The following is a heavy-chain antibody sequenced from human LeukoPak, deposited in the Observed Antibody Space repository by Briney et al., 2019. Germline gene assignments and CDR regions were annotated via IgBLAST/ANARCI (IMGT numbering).Heavy chain of an antibody. V-gene: IGHV3-30-3*01. CDR1: GLTFTRYA. CDR2: ISYDGSIQ. Sequence: GGSLRLSCAASGLTFTRYAMHWVRQAPGKGLEWVAIISYDGSIQDYADSVEGRFTISRDNSKDTLYLQMNSLRDDDTAVYYCARGEHRSGWLIDYWGQGTLVTVSS. J-gene: IGHJ4*02. D-gene: IGHD6-19*01. CDR3: ARGEHRSGWLIDY.